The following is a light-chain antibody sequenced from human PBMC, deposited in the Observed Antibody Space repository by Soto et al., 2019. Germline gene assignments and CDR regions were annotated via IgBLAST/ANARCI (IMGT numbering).Light chain of an antibody. Sequence: EIVLTQSPGTLSLSPGERATLSCRASQSLSSRSLAWYQQKPGQAPRLLIYGASTRATGIPDRFSGSGSETDLTITISRVEHEDSAVFCCQQCTSPLSFGGGTKVEIK. CDR3: QQCTSPLS. J-gene: IGKJ4*01. CDR2: GAS. CDR1: QSLSSRS. V-gene: IGKV3-20*01.